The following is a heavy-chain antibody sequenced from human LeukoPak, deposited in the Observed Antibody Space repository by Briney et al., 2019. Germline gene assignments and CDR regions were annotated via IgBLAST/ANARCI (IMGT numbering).Heavy chain of an antibody. D-gene: IGHD6-6*01. Sequence: GGSLRLSCAASGFSFSYYGFHWVRQAPDKGLEWVAFVRYDGHEKYYAESVKGRFTISKDTSRNTLYLQMNSLRPEDTAVYYCARDRTGGSSSSYFDYWGQGTLVTVSS. V-gene: IGHV3-30*02. CDR3: ARDRTGGSSSSYFDY. CDR2: VRYDGHEK. J-gene: IGHJ4*02. CDR1: GFSFSYYG.